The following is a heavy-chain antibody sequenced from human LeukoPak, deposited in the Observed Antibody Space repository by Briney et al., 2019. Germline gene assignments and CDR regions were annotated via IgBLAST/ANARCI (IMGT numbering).Heavy chain of an antibody. J-gene: IGHJ4*02. CDR1: GGSISNYY. V-gene: IGHV4-59*08. CDR3: ARGGLGGVTAYSNYLFDY. Sequence: PSETLSLTCTVSGGSISNYYWSWIRQPPREGLEWIGYIYYSGSTNYNPSLKSRVTISIDTSKNQFSLNLTSVSAGDTAVYYCARGGLGGVTAYSNYLFDYWGQGTLVTVSS. D-gene: IGHD4-11*01. CDR2: IYYSGST.